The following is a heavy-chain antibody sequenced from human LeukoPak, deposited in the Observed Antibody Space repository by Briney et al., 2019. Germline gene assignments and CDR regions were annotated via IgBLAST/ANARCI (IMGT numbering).Heavy chain of an antibody. Sequence: SSVNDSCKASRGTFSSYAISWVRQAPAQGLEWMGRIIPILGIANYAQKFQGRVTNTADKSTSTAYMELSSLRSEDTAVYYCARDHHVVAAGGQLRYFDYWGQGTLVIVSS. CDR2: IIPILGIA. J-gene: IGHJ4*02. CDR3: ARDHHVVAAGGQLRYFDY. D-gene: IGHD2-15*01. V-gene: IGHV1-69*04. CDR1: RGTFSSYA.